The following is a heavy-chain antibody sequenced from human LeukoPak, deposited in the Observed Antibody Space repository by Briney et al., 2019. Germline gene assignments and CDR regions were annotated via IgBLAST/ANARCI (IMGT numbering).Heavy chain of an antibody. J-gene: IGHJ4*02. CDR2: ISASGGST. D-gene: IGHD3-22*01. CDR1: GFIFSNYA. CDR3: AKSSYYDSSGFYREYYFDY. Sequence: PGGSLRLSCAASGFIFSNYAMSWVRQAPGKGLEWVSAISASGGSTYYADSVKGRFTISRDNSKNTLYVQMNSLRAADTAVYYCAKSSYYDSSGFYREYYFDYWGQGTLVPVSS. V-gene: IGHV3-23*01.